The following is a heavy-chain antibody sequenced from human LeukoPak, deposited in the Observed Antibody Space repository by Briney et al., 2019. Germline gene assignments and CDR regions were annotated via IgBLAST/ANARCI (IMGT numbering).Heavy chain of an antibody. J-gene: IGHJ4*02. V-gene: IGHV3-7*01. CDR3: ARDHQNGYYFY. Sequence: GGSLRLSCAASGFTFSNYWMTWVRQAPGKGLEWLANIKEDGSQKYYVDSVKGRFTISRDNAKNSLYLQMSSLRAEDTAVYFCARDHQNGYYFYWGQGTVVTVSS. D-gene: IGHD3-22*01. CDR2: IKEDGSQK. CDR1: GFTFSNYW.